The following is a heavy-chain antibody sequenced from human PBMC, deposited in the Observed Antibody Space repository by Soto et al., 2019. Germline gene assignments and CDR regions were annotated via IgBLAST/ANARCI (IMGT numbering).Heavy chain of an antibody. J-gene: IGHJ4*02. CDR1: GFTFSSYS. Sequence: GGSLRLSCAASGFTFSSYSMNWVRQAPGKGLEWVSSISSSSSYIYYADSVKGRFTISRDNAKNSLYLQMNSLRAEDAAVYYCARDLVPSYSSSSDGYWGQGTLVTVSS. CDR3: ARDLVPSYSSSSDGY. D-gene: IGHD6-6*01. CDR2: ISSSSSYI. V-gene: IGHV3-21*01.